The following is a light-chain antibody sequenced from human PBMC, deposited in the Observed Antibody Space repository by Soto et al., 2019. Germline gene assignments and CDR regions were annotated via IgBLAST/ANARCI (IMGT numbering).Light chain of an antibody. Sequence: QSALTQPPSASGSPGQSVTISCTGTSSDVGAYKYVSWYQQYPAKAPKLMIYEVTKRPSGVPHRFSGSKSGNTASLTVSGLQAEDEADYYCSSYVGNDIWVFGGGTKLTVL. CDR3: SSYVGNDIWV. CDR1: SSDVGAYKY. CDR2: EVT. J-gene: IGLJ3*02. V-gene: IGLV2-8*01.